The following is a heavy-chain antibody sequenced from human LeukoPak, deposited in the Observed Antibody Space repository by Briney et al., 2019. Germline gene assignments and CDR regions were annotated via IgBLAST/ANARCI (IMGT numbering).Heavy chain of an antibody. D-gene: IGHD3-22*01. V-gene: IGHV4-61*02. CDR3: ARDWRPYYYNSADLAFDI. CDR2: FYTSGST. Sequence: PSETLSLTCTVSGGSIISGSYYWSWIRQPAGKGLEWIGRFYTSGSTDYNPSLKTRVTISVDTSKNQFSLKLNSVTAADTAVYYCARDWRPYYYNSADLAFDIWGQGTMVTVSS. J-gene: IGHJ3*02. CDR1: GGSIISGSYY.